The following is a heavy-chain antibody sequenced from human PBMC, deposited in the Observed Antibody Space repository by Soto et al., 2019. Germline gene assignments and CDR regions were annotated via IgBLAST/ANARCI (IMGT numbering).Heavy chain of an antibody. V-gene: IGHV3-7*01. CDR2: IKQDGSDK. D-gene: IGHD6-13*01. CDR3: ARTSSLAAAV. Sequence: EVQLVESGGGLVQPGGSLRLSCVASGFTFSSSWMSWVRQAPGKGLEWVANIKQDGSDKYYVDSVEGRFTISRDNAKNSLYLLMNSLRAEDTAVYYCARTSSLAAAVWDQGTMVIVSS. J-gene: IGHJ3*01. CDR1: GFTFSSSW.